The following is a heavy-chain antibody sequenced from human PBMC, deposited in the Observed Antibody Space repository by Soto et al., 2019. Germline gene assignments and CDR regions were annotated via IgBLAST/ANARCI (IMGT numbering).Heavy chain of an antibody. D-gene: IGHD5-18*01. CDR1: GYTFTSYG. V-gene: IGHV1-18*01. J-gene: IGHJ5*02. CDR2: ISDYNGNT. CDR3: ARDGGYSYGFHWFDP. Sequence: QVQLVQSGAEVKKPGASVKVSCKASGYTFTSYGISWVRQAPGQGLEWMGWISDYNGNTNYAQKLQGRVTMTTDTYTSKAYMELGSLRSYDSAVYYCARDGGYSYGFHWFDPWGQGTLVTVSS.